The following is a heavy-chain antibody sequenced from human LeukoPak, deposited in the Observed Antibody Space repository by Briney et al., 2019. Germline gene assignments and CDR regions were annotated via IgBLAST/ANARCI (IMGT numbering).Heavy chain of an antibody. J-gene: IGHJ4*02. CDR1: GGSFSGYY. V-gene: IGHV4-34*01. CDR2: TNHSGST. CDR3: ARAYYYGSGADY. Sequence: SETLSLTCAVYGGSFSGYYWSWIRQPPGKGLEWIGDTNHSGSTNYNPSLKSRVTISVDTSKNQFSLKLSSVTAADTAVYYCARAYYYGSGADYWGQGTLVTVSS. D-gene: IGHD3-10*01.